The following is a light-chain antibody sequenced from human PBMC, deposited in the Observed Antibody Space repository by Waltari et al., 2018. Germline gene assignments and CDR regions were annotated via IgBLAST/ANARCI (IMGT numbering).Light chain of an antibody. Sequence: QSALTQPTSVSGSPGQSITISCTGTSRDVGFYNYVSWYQQYPGKVPQLLIYDVSDRPSGVSSRLSGSKSGNTASLTISGLQANDEADYYCNSYTGSSSWVFGGGTKVTVL. V-gene: IGLV2-14*01. CDR2: DVS. CDR3: NSYTGSSSWV. J-gene: IGLJ3*02. CDR1: SRDVGFYNY.